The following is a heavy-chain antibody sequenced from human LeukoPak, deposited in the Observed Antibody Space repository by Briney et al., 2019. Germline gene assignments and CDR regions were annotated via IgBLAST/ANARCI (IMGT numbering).Heavy chain of an antibody. CDR3: ARRSTVAWAFDI. Sequence: PSETLSLTCAVSGGSISTSNYYWGWIRQPPGKGQEWVGSIYFSGTTYYNPSLKSRVAISLDTSKNQFSLKLRAVTVADTAVYYCARRSTVAWAFDIWGQGTMVTVSS. CDR1: GGSISTSNYY. CDR2: IYFSGTT. D-gene: IGHD4-23*01. V-gene: IGHV4-39*01. J-gene: IGHJ3*02.